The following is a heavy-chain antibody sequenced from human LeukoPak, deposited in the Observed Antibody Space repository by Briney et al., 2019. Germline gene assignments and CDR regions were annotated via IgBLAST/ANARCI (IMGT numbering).Heavy chain of an antibody. CDR2: IVVGSGNT. D-gene: IGHD3-22*01. Sequence: SVKVSCKASGFTFTSSAMQWVRQARGQRLGWIGWIVVGSGNTNYAQKFQERVTITRDMSTSTAYMELSSLRSEDTAVYYCAAVLTYYYDSSGYYPEYWGQGTMVTVSS. V-gene: IGHV1-58*02. J-gene: IGHJ4*02. CDR1: GFTFTSSA. CDR3: AAVLTYYYDSSGYYPEY.